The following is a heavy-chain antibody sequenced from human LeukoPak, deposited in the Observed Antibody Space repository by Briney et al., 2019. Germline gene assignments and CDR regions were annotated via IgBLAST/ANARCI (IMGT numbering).Heavy chain of an antibody. V-gene: IGHV1-46*01. D-gene: IGHD3-10*01. CDR2: INPSGGST. CDR1: GYTFTSYY. CDR3: ARVLDYYGSGSYFADY. Sequence: ASVKVSCKASGYTFTSYYMHWVRQAPGQGLEWMGIINPSGGSTSYAQKFQGRVTMTRDMSTSTAYMELRSLRSDDTAVYYCARVLDYYGSGSYFADYWGQGTLVTVSS. J-gene: IGHJ4*02.